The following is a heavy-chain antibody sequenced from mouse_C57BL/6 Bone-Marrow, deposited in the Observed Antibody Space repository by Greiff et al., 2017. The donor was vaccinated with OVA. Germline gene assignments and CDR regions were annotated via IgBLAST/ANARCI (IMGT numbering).Heavy chain of an antibody. D-gene: IGHD1-1*01. CDR3: ARQGGYSRSYDY. CDR2: INPSSGYT. V-gene: IGHV1-4*01. J-gene: IGHJ2*01. CDR1: GYTFTSYT. Sequence: QVQLQQSGAELARPGASVKMSCKASGYTFTSYTMRWVKQRPGQGLEWIGYINPSSGYTKYNQKFKDKATLTADKSSSTAYMELSSLTSEDSAVYYCARQGGYSRSYDYWGQGTTLTVSS.